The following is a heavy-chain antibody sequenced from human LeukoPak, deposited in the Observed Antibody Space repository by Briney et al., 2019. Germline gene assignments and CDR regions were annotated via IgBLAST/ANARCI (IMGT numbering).Heavy chain of an antibody. D-gene: IGHD5-12*01. CDR3: ARGGPGRDGYNYAFDF. J-gene: IGHJ4*02. CDR2: INPTGGSA. Sequence: ASVKVSCKASGYALTTYYLHWVRQAPGQGLEWMGIINPTGGSATYSQKFQGRVTMTRDTSRSTVYMEMSSLRSEDTALYYCARGGPGRDGYNYAFDFWGQGTLVTVSA. V-gene: IGHV1-46*01. CDR1: GYALTTYY.